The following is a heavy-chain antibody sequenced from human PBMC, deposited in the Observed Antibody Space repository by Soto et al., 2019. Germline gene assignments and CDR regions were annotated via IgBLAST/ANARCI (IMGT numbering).Heavy chain of an antibody. V-gene: IGHV2-5*02. CDR3: AHGSGWLFDF. Sequence: QITLKESGPTLVKPTQTLTLTCTFSGFSLTSNAVGVGWFSQPPGKALEWLALIYWDDDNHYSPSLKSRLTFTKDTSKNQVVLIMTNMDPVDTATYYCAHGSGWLFDFWGQGTLVTVSS. CDR2: IYWDDDN. J-gene: IGHJ4*02. CDR1: GFSLTSNAVG. D-gene: IGHD6-19*01.